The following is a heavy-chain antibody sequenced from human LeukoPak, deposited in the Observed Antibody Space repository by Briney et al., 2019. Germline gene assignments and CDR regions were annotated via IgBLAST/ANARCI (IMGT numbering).Heavy chain of an antibody. CDR3: AREGMLLRYFDWLFVPDAFDI. J-gene: IGHJ3*02. Sequence: PSETLSLTCAVSGGSISSSNWWSWVRQPPGMGLEWIGEIYHSWSTNYNPSLKSRVTISVDKSKNQFSLKLSSVTAADTAVYYCAREGMLLRYFDWLFVPDAFDIWGQGTMAAVSS. CDR2: IYHSWST. D-gene: IGHD3-9*01. CDR1: GGSISSSNW. V-gene: IGHV4-4*02.